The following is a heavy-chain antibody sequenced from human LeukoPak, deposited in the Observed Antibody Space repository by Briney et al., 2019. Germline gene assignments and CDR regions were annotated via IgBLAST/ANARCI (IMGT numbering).Heavy chain of an antibody. CDR2: ISWDGGST. CDR1: GFTFDDYT. J-gene: IGHJ4*02. V-gene: IGHV3-43*01. CDR3: AGGHSSGYYPIDY. D-gene: IGHD3-22*01. Sequence: GGSLRLSCAASGFTFDDYTMHWVRQAPGKGLEWVSLISWDGGSTYYADSVKGRFTISRDNAKNSLYLQMNSLRAEDTAVYYCAGGHSSGYYPIDYWGQGTLVTVSS.